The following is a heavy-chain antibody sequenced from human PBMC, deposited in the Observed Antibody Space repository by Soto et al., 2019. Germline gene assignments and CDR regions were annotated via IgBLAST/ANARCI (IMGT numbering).Heavy chain of an antibody. Sequence: GGSLRLSCAASGFTFSSYAMSWVRQAPGKGLEWVSAISGSGGSTYYADSVKGRFTISRDNSKNTLYLQMNSLRAEDTAVYYCASRLSNWGSYRKAFDYWGQGTLVTVSS. V-gene: IGHV3-23*01. D-gene: IGHD3-16*02. CDR3: ASRLSNWGSYRKAFDY. CDR2: ISGSGGST. J-gene: IGHJ4*02. CDR1: GFTFSSYA.